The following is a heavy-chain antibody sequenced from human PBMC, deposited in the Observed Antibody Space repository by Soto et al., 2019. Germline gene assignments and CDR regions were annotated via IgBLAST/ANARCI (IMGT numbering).Heavy chain of an antibody. CDR2: IDPSGGGT. D-gene: IGHD3-16*01. J-gene: IGHJ4*02. V-gene: IGHV1-46*01. CDR1: GYTFTKVH. CDR3: ARDVIGYDNYETIGFSFDH. Sequence: QVQLIQFGAEVKKPGASVKVSCRASGYTFTKVHIHWVRQAPGQGLEWMGMIDPSGGGTRDAQRSQGRIPMTCDTASTSVYMGSRVLTSEATAVYYFARDVIGYDNYETIGFSFDHWCPGTLVTVSS.